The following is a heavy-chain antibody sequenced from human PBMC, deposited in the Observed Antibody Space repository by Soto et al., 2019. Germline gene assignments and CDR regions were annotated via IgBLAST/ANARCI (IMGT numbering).Heavy chain of an antibody. CDR3: AVGYGDYVRYYYHGMDV. CDR2: IYHSGST. CDR1: GGSISSGAYS. V-gene: IGHV4-30-2*01. J-gene: IGHJ6*02. Sequence: SETLSLTCAVSGGSISSGAYSWSWIRQPPGKGLEWIGYIYHSGSTYYNPSLKSRVTISVDTSKNQFSLKLSSVTAADTAVYYCAVGYGDYVRYYYHGMDVWGQGTTVTVSS. D-gene: IGHD4-17*01.